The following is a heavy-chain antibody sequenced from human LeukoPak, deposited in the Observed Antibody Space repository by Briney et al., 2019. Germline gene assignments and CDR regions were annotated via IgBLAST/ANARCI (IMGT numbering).Heavy chain of an antibody. CDR2: IKQDGSEE. V-gene: IGHV3-7*01. D-gene: IGHD2-21*01. CDR3: ARDRVWTVLY. CDR1: GFTFSSYA. Sequence: PGGSLRLSCAASGFTFSSYAMSWVRQAPGKGLEWVANIKQDGSEEYYADSVKGRFTISRNNAKNSLYLQMNSLRADDTAVYYCARDRVWTVLYWGQGTLVTVSS. J-gene: IGHJ4*02.